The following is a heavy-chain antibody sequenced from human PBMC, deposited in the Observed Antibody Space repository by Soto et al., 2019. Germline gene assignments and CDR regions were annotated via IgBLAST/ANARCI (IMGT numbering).Heavy chain of an antibody. CDR3: AISSVAAAGFDY. Sequence: PGESLKISCKGSGYRFTSYWIGWVRQMPGKGLEWMGIFFPGDSDTRYSPSFQGQVTISVDRSISTAYLQWSSLKASDTATYYCAISSVAAAGFDYWGKGTQVTVSS. CDR2: FFPGDSDT. J-gene: IGHJ4*02. CDR1: GYRFTSYW. V-gene: IGHV5-51*01. D-gene: IGHD6-13*01.